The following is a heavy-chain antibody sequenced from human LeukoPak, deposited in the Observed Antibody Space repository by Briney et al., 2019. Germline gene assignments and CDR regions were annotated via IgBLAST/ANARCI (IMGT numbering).Heavy chain of an antibody. CDR2: INHSGST. CDR3: AREARLVRRPTVKAFDI. Sequence: SETLSLTCAVYGGSFSGYYWSWIRQPPGKGLEWIGEINHSGSTNYNPSLKSRVTISVDTSKNQFSLKLSSVTAADTAVYYCAREARLVRRPTVKAFDIRGQGTMVTVSS. CDR1: GGSFSGYY. V-gene: IGHV4-34*01. J-gene: IGHJ3*02. D-gene: IGHD4-17*01.